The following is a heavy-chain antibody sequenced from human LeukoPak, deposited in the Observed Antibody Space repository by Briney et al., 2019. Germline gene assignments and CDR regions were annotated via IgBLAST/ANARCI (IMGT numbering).Heavy chain of an antibody. J-gene: IGHJ3*02. Sequence: SQTLSLTCAISGDSVSSSSAAWNWIRQSPSRGLEWLGRTYYRSRWYNDYAVSVKSRITIDPDTSKNQFSLQLNSATPEDTAVYYCARVKDFPSYRLIGRWRDAFDIWGQGTMVTVSS. CDR1: GDSVSSSSAA. CDR3: ARVKDFPSYRLIGRWRDAFDI. CDR2: TYYRSRWYN. D-gene: IGHD1-14*01. V-gene: IGHV6-1*01.